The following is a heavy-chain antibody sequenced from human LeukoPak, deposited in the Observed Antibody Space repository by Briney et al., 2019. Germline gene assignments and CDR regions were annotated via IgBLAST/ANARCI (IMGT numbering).Heavy chain of an antibody. V-gene: IGHV3-30*18. Sequence: GRSLRLSCAASGFTFSSYGMHWVRQAPGKGLEWVAVISYDGSNKYYADSVKGRFTISRDNSKNTLYLQMNSLRAKDTAVYYCANLAVAGTFDYWGQGTLVTVSS. CDR1: GFTFSSYG. D-gene: IGHD6-19*01. J-gene: IGHJ4*02. CDR3: ANLAVAGTFDY. CDR2: ISYDGSNK.